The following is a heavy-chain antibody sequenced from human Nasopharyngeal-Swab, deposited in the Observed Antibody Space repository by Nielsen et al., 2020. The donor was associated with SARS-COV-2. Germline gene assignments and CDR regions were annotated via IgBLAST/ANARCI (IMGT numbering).Heavy chain of an antibody. CDR1: GFTFSIYA. J-gene: IGHJ4*02. V-gene: IGHV3-23*01. CDR3: AKEEYSSSWYIGDY. D-gene: IGHD6-13*01. Sequence: GGSLRLSCAASGFTFSIYAMSWVRQAPGKGLEWVSAISGSGGSTYYADSVKGRFTISRDNSKNTLYLQMNSLRVEDTAVYYCAKEEYSSSWYIGDYWGQGTLVTVSS. CDR2: ISGSGGST.